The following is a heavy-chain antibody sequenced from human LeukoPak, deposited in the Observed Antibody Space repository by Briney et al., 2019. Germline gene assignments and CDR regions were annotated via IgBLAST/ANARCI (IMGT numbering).Heavy chain of an antibody. J-gene: IGHJ5*02. D-gene: IGHD2-2*02. V-gene: IGHV1-2*02. Sequence: ASVKVSFKASGYTFTGYYMHWVRQAPGQGLEWMGWINPNSGGTNYAQKFQGRVTMTRDTSISTAYMELSRLRSDDTAVYYCARYSCSSTSCYKEGNWFDPWGQGTLVTVSS. CDR1: GYTFTGYY. CDR3: ARYSCSSTSCYKEGNWFDP. CDR2: INPNSGGT.